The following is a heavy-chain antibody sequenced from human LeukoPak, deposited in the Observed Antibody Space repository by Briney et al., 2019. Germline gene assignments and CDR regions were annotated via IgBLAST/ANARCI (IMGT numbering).Heavy chain of an antibody. CDR1: GYTFTGYY. Sequence: ASVKVSCKASGYTFTGYYMHWVRQAPGQGLEWMGWINPNSGGTSYAQKFQGRVTMTRDTSISTAYMELSRLRSDDTAVYYCARYNWNDSFDYWGQGTLVTVSS. D-gene: IGHD1-1*01. CDR3: ARYNWNDSFDY. CDR2: INPNSGGT. V-gene: IGHV1-2*02. J-gene: IGHJ4*02.